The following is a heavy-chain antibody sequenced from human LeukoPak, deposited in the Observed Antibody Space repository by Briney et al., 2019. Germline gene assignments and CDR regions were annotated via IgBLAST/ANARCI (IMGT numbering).Heavy chain of an antibody. Sequence: ASVKVSCKASGYTCTGYYMHWVRQAPGQGLEWVGWINPNCGGTNYAQKFQGWVTMTRDTSISTAYMELSRLRSDDTAVYYCARGAVAGMGEDAFDIWGQGTMVTVSS. CDR2: INPNCGGT. V-gene: IGHV1-2*04. CDR1: GYTCTGYY. J-gene: IGHJ3*02. D-gene: IGHD6-19*01. CDR3: ARGAVAGMGEDAFDI.